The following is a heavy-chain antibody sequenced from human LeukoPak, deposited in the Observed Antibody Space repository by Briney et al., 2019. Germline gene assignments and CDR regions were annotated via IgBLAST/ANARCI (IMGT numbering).Heavy chain of an antibody. CDR3: AAGLLGSGTNPRVRYYGMDV. D-gene: IGHD3-10*01. CDR2: IVVGSGNT. J-gene: IGHJ6*02. V-gene: IGHV1-58*01. Sequence: ASVKVSCKASGFTFTSSAVQWVRQARGQRLEWIGWIVVGSGNTNYAQKFQERVTITRDMSTSTAYMELSSLRSEDTAVYYCAAGLLGSGTNPRVRYYGMDVWGQGTLVTVSS. CDR1: GFTFTSSA.